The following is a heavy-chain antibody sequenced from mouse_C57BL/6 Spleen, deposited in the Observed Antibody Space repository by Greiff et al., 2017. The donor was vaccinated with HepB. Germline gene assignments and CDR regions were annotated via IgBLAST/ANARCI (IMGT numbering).Heavy chain of an antibody. J-gene: IGHJ4*01. V-gene: IGHV1-54*01. CDR2: INPGSGGT. CDR3: ARWDYGGAMGY. D-gene: IGHD1-1*01. Sequence: VQLVESGAELVRPGTSVKVSCKASGYAFTNYLIEWVKQRPGQGLEWIGVINPGSGGTNYNEKFKGKATLTADKSSSTAYMQLSSLTSEDSAVYFCARWDYGGAMGYWGQGTSVTVSS. CDR1: GYAFTNYL.